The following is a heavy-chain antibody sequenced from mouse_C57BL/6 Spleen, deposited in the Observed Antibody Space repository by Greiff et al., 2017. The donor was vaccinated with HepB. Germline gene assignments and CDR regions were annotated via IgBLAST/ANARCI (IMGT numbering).Heavy chain of an antibody. CDR2: IYPGSGST. D-gene: IGHD1-3*01. CDR1: GYTFTSYW. J-gene: IGHJ3*01. CDR3: ARGEVGEAPFAY. V-gene: IGHV1-55*01. Sequence: QVQLQHPGAELVKPGASVKMSCKASGYTFTSYWITWVKQRPGQGLEWIGDIYPGSGSTNYNEKFKSKATLTVDTSSSTAYMQLSSLTSEDSAVYYCARGEVGEAPFAYWGQGTLVTVSA.